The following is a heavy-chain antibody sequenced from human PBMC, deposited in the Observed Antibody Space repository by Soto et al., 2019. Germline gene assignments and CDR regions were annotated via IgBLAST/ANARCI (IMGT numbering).Heavy chain of an antibody. CDR2: ISSSSSYI. CDR3: ARPPTLYYYYMDV. V-gene: IGHV3-21*01. J-gene: IGHJ6*03. CDR1: GFTFSSYS. Sequence: EVQLVESGGGLVKPGGSLRLSCAASGFTFSSYSMNWVRQAPGKGLEWVSSISSSSSYIYYADSVTGRFTISRDNAKNSLYLQMNSLRAEDTAVYYCARPPTLYYYYMDVWGKGTTVTVSS.